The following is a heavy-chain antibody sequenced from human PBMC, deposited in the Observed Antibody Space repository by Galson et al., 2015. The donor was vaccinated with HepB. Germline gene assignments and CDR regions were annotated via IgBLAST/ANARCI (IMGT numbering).Heavy chain of an antibody. V-gene: IGHV3-23*01. CDR1: GFTFSSYA. CDR2: ISGSGGST. Sequence: SLKLSCAASGFTFSSYAMSWVRQAPGKGLEWVSAISGSGGSTYYADSVKGRFTISRDNSKNTLYLQMNSLRAEDTAVYYCAKDQWELGHYFDYWGQGTLVTVSS. J-gene: IGHJ4*02. CDR3: AKDQWELGHYFDY. D-gene: IGHD1-26*01.